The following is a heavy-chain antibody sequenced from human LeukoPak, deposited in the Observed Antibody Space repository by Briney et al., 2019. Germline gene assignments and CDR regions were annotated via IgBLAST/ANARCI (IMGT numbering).Heavy chain of an antibody. J-gene: IGHJ4*02. CDR1: GFTFSSYG. CDR3: ARLRFRLDDY. V-gene: IGHV3-30*02. Sequence: TGGSLRLSCAASGFTFSSYGMHWVRQAPGKGLEWVAFIRYDGSNKYYADSVKGRFTISRDNSKNTLYLQMNSLRAEDTAVYYCARLRFRLDDYWGQGTLVTVSS. D-gene: IGHD2-21*02. CDR2: IRYDGSNK.